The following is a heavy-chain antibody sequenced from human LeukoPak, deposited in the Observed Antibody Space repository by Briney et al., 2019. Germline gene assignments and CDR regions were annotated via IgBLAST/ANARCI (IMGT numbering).Heavy chain of an antibody. CDR1: GGTFSSYA. J-gene: IGHJ5*02. D-gene: IGHD3-22*01. CDR3: ARILYDSSGYGYNWFDP. V-gene: IGHV1-69*06. CDR2: IIPIFGTA. Sequence: ASVKVSCKASGGTFSSYAISWVRQAPGQGLEWMGGIIPIFGTANYAQKFQGRVTITADKSTSTVYMELSSLRSEDTAVYYCARILYDSSGYGYNWFDPWGQGTLVTVSS.